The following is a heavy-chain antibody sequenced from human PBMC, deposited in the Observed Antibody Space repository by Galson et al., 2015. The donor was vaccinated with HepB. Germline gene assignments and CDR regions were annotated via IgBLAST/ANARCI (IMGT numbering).Heavy chain of an antibody. CDR3: ARDTYCSGGSCYCYFDY. D-gene: IGHD2-15*01. CDR2: IYTSGST. J-gene: IGHJ4*02. CDR1: GGSISSYY. Sequence: SETLSLTCTVSGGSISSYYWSWIRQPAGKGLEWIGRIYTSGSTNYNPSLKSRVTMSVDTSKNQFSLKLSSVTAADTAVYYCARDTYCSGGSCYCYFDYWGQGTLVTVSS. V-gene: IGHV4-4*07.